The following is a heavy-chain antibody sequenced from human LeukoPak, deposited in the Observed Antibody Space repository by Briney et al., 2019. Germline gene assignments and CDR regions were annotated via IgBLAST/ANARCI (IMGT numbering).Heavy chain of an antibody. CDR1: GFTLSSYW. CDR2: IKQDGSEK. Sequence: GGSLRLSCAASGFTLSSYWMSWVRQAPGEGLEWLANIKQDGSEKYYVDSVKGRFTISRDNAKNSLYLQMNSLRAEDTAVYYCARGKGYYDNRGQGTLVTVSS. V-gene: IGHV3-7*04. CDR3: ARGKGYYDN. D-gene: IGHD3-22*01. J-gene: IGHJ4*02.